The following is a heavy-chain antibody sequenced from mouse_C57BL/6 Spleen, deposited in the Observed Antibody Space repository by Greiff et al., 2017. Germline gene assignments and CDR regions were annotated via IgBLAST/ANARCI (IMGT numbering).Heavy chain of an antibody. Sequence: EVKVVESGGGLVKPGGSLKLSCAASGFTFSSYTMSWVRQTPEKRLEWVATISGGGGNTYYPDSVKGRFTISRDNAKNTLYLQMSSLRSEDTALYYCARQGYYGSSSAWFAYWGQGTLVTVSA. D-gene: IGHD1-1*01. CDR2: ISGGGGNT. CDR1: GFTFSSYT. V-gene: IGHV5-9*01. J-gene: IGHJ3*01. CDR3: ARQGYYGSSSAWFAY.